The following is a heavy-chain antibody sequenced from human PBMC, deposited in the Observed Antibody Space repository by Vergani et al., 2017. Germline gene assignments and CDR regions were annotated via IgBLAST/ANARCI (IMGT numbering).Heavy chain of an antibody. V-gene: IGHV1-2*02. CDR2: INPNSGGT. CDR3: ARDGLEWLTRKPKNWFDP. Sequence: QVQLVQSGAEVKKPGASVKVSCKASGYTFTGYYMHWVRQAPGQGIEWMGWINPNSGGTNYAQKFQGRVTMTRDTSISTAYMELSRLRSDDTAVYYCARDGLEWLTRKPKNWFDPWGQGTLVTVSS. CDR1: GYTFTGYY. D-gene: IGHD3-3*01. J-gene: IGHJ5*02.